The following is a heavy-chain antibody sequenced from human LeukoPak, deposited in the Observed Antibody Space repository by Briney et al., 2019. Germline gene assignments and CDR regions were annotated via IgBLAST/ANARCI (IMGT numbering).Heavy chain of an antibody. V-gene: IGHV4-4*07. D-gene: IGHD6-6*01. J-gene: IGHJ4*02. Sequence: SETLSLTCTVSGGSISSYYWSWIRQPAGKGLEWIGRIYTSGSTNYNPSLKSRVTMSVDTSKNQFSLKLSSVTAADSAVYYCARLTRLSTSPDRYYLDYWGQGTLVTVSS. CDR1: GGSISSYY. CDR2: IYTSGST. CDR3: ARLTRLSTSPDRYYLDY.